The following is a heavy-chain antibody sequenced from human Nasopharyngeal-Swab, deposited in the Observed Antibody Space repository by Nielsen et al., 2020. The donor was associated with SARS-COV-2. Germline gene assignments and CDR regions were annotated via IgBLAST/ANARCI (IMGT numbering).Heavy chain of an antibody. J-gene: IGHJ4*02. Sequence: GGSLRLSCAASGLVFSSVWMGWVRQAPGKGLEWVGRIKRKADGGTVEYATAVRGRFSISRDDSRNTLFLQMNRLKTEDTAVYYCTTLHRTGWFWGQGTLVTVSS. CDR1: GLVFSSVW. CDR2: IKRKADGGTV. CDR3: TTLHRTGWF. V-gene: IGHV3-15*01. D-gene: IGHD6-19*01.